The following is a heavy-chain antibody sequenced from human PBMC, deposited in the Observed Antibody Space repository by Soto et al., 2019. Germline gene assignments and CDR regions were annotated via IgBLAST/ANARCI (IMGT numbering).Heavy chain of an antibody. CDR3: GRDASSGYRGWWDP. J-gene: IGHJ5*02. V-gene: IGHV1-18*01. Sequence: QVQLVQSGTELKKPGASVMVSCKTSGYTFTSYGISWVRQAPGQGPEWMGLISPYNGDTIYARKFQGRVIVTADTATRTVYLELRSLRSDDTAVYYCGRDASSGYRGWWDPWGQGTLVTVSS. D-gene: IGHD6-25*01. CDR1: GYTFTSYG. CDR2: ISPYNGDT.